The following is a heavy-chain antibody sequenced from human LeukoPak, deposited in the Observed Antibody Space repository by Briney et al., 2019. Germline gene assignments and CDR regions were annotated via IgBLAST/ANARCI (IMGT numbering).Heavy chain of an antibody. D-gene: IGHD6-6*01. CDR1: GFTFSSYE. Sequence: GGSLRLSCAASGFTFSSYEMNWVRQAPGKGLEWVSYISSSGSTIYYADSVKGRFTISRDNAKNTLYLQMNSLRGEDTAVYYCAGERSSSSWFVCEYWGQGALVTVSS. J-gene: IGHJ4*02. V-gene: IGHV3-48*03. CDR3: AGERSSSSWFVCEY. CDR2: ISSSGSTI.